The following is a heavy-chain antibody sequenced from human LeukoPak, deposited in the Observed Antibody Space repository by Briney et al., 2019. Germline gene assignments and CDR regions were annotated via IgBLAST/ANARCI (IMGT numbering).Heavy chain of an antibody. V-gene: IGHV3-48*03. CDR1: GFTFSSYE. Sequence: GGSLRLSCAASGFTFSSYEMNWVRQAPGKGLEWVSYISSSGSTIYYADSVKGRFTISRDNAKNSLYLQMNSLRAEDTAVYYCAKYQGRKKDNPLHPSMWGWFDPWGQGTLVTVSS. D-gene: IGHD1-1*01. CDR2: ISSSGSTI. CDR3: AKYQGRKKDNPLHPSMWGWFDP. J-gene: IGHJ5*02.